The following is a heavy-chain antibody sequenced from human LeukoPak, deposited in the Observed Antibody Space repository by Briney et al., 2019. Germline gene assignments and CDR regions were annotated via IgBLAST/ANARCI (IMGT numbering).Heavy chain of an antibody. Sequence: SVKVSCKASGGTFSIYAISWVRQAPGQGLEWMGGIIPIFGTANYAQKFQGRVTITTYESTSTAYMELSSLRTEDTDVYYCARDGGPKGFDPWGQGTLVTVSS. CDR3: ARDGGPKGFDP. V-gene: IGHV1-69*05. CDR2: IIPIFGTA. J-gene: IGHJ5*02. CDR1: GGTFSIYA.